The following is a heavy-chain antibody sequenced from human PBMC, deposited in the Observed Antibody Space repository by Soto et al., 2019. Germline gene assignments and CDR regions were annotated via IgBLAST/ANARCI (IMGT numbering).Heavy chain of an antibody. D-gene: IGHD6-25*01. V-gene: IGHV4-4*02. Sequence: QVQLQESGPGLVKPSGTLSLTCAVSGDSINSSDWWNWVRQPPGKGLEWIGEIYHAGYINYNPSLESRVTISMDTSKNRFSLNLNSVTAADTAVYYCARDHAFSGNWAFDYWGQGALITDSS. CDR1: GDSINSSDW. J-gene: IGHJ4*02. CDR3: ARDHAFSGNWAFDY. CDR2: IYHAGYI.